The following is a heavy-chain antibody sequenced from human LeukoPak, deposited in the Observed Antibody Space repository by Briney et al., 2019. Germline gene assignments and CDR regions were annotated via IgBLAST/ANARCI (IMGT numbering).Heavy chain of an antibody. CDR2: ISWNSGSI. CDR3: AKDMGSGCSGGSCSPAFDI. D-gene: IGHD2-15*01. Sequence: GRSLRLSCAASGFTFDDYAMHWVRQPPGKGLEWGSGISWNSGSIGYADFVKGRFTISRHNAKNTLYLQMNSLRAEDTALYYCAKDMGSGCSGGSCSPAFDIWGQGTMVTVSS. J-gene: IGHJ3*02. CDR1: GFTFDDYA. V-gene: IGHV3-9*01.